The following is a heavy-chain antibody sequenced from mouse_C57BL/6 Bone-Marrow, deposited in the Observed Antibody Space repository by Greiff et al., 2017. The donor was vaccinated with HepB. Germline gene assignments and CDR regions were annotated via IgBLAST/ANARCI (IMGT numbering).Heavy chain of an antibody. CDR1: GFPITSGYY. V-gene: IGHV12-3*01. CDR3: AGGWLHPFDY. D-gene: IGHD2-3*01. Sequence: VQGVESGPGLVKPSQSLFLTCSITGFPITSGYYWIWIRQSPGKPLEWMGYITHSGETFYNPSLQSPISITREPSKNQFFLQMNSVTTEETAMYYCAGGWLHPFDYWGQGTTLTVSS. CDR2: ITHSGET. J-gene: IGHJ2*01.